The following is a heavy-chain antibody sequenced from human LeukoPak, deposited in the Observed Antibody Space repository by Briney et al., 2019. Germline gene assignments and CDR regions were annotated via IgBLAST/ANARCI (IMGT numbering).Heavy chain of an antibody. CDR1: GGTFSSYA. CDR2: ISAYNGNT. CDR3: ARSGYEGTYGMDV. J-gene: IGHJ6*02. V-gene: IGHV1-18*01. D-gene: IGHD5-12*01. Sequence: ASVKVSCKASGGTFSSYAISWVRQAPGQGLEWMGWISAYNGNTNYAQKLQGRVTMTTDTSTSTAYMELRSLRSDDTAVYYCARSGYEGTYGMDVWGQGTTVTVSS.